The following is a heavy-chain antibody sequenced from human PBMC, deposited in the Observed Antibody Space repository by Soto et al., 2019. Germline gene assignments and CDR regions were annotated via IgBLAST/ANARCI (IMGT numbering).Heavy chain of an antibody. D-gene: IGHD5-12*01. V-gene: IGHV1-2*04. CDR2: INPNSGVT. CDR3: ARESGGATATLDYYYFYMDV. CDR1: GYRFTDYY. Sequence: ASVKVSCTASGYRFTDYYMHWVRQAPGQGLEWMGWINPNSGVTKYAQKFQGWVTMTRDTSIRTVYMQLSRLGFDDTAIYYCARESGGATATLDYYYFYMDVWGTGTTVTVSS. J-gene: IGHJ6*03.